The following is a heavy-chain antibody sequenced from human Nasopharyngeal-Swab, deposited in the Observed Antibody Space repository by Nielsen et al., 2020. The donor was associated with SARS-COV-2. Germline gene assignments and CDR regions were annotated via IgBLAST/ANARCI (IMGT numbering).Heavy chain of an antibody. Sequence: WIRQPPGKGLEWVANIKQGGSERNYVDSVKGRSTISRDNAKNSLYLQMNSLRAEDTAVYYCAREAREGGGFDIWGQGTMVTVSS. V-gene: IGHV3-7*01. CDR2: IKQGGSER. D-gene: IGHD3-16*01. CDR3: AREAREGGGFDI. J-gene: IGHJ3*02.